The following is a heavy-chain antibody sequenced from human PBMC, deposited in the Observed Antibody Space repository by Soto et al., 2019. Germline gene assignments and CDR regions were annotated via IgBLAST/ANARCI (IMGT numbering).Heavy chain of an antibody. J-gene: IGHJ6*02. CDR1: GFTFTTFA. CDR3: AKDIARGPSTSSYYYYGVDV. D-gene: IGHD3-10*01. CDR2: ISYDGTKK. Sequence: QLQLVECGGGVVQPGRSLTLSCAASGFTFTTFAMHWVRQIPGKGLEWVALISYDGTKKYYADSVKGRFTISRDQSKNTLYLQMNSLSAEDTAVYYCAKDIARGPSTSSYYYYGVDVWGQGTTVTVSS. V-gene: IGHV3-30*18.